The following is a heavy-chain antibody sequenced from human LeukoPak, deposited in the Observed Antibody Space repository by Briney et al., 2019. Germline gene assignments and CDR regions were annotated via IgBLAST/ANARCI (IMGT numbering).Heavy chain of an antibody. CDR3: ARDPHGDYASDAFDF. CDR1: GFSFSSFW. V-gene: IGHV3-7*01. J-gene: IGHJ3*01. Sequence: GGSLRLSCAASGFSFSSFWMSWVRQAPGKGLEWVANIKQDGSKKHYVDSVKGRFTISRDNAKNSLYLQMNSPRVEDTAVYYCARDPHGDYASDAFDFWGQGTMVTVSS. CDR2: IKQDGSKK. D-gene: IGHD4-17*01.